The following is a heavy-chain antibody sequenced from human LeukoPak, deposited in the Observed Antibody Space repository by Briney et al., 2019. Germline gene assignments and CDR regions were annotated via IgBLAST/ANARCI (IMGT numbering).Heavy chain of an antibody. CDR3: ARDSEYYDSSGYYYDLQH. Sequence: GASVKVSCKASGYTFIGYYMHWVRQAPGQGLEWMGRINPNSGGTNYAQKFQGRVTMTRDTSISTAYMELSRLRSDDTAVYYCARDSEYYDSSGYYYDLQHWGQGTLVTVSS. V-gene: IGHV1-2*06. CDR2: INPNSGGT. D-gene: IGHD3-22*01. J-gene: IGHJ1*01. CDR1: GYTFIGYY.